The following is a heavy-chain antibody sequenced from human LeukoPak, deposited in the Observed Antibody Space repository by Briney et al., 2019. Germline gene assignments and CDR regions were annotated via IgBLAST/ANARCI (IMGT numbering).Heavy chain of an antibody. CDR3: VRAGYTYGTLYF. V-gene: IGHV3-7*01. CDR2: IKQDGGDK. CDR1: GFTFRGYW. J-gene: IGHJ4*02. D-gene: IGHD5-18*01. Sequence: GGSLRLSCAASGFTFRGYWMTWVRQAPGKGLEWVADIKQDGGDKNYVDSVKGRFTISRDNAKNSLYLQMDSLRAEDTAVYYCVRAGYTYGTLYFWGQGTLVTVSS.